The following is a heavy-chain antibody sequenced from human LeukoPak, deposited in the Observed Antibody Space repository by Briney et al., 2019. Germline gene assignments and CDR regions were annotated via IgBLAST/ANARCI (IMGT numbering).Heavy chain of an antibody. D-gene: IGHD3-16*01. J-gene: IGHJ6*02. CDR1: GYTFTSYG. Sequence: ASVKVSCKASGYTFTSYGISWVRQAPGQGLEWKGWISAYNGNTNYAQKLQGRVTMTTDTSTSTAYMELRSLRSDDTAVYYCARTNLGPEYYYYYGMDVWGQGTSVTVSS. V-gene: IGHV1-18*01. CDR3: ARTNLGPEYYYYYGMDV. CDR2: ISAYNGNT.